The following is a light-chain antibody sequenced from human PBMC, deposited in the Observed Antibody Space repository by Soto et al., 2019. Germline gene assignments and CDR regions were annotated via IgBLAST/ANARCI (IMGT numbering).Light chain of an antibody. CDR1: QSVCSN. CDR2: RTS. V-gene: IGKV3-15*01. Sequence: EIVMTQSPATLSVSPGERASLSCRASQSVCSNLAWYQQKPGQAPRLLIYRTSTRATGIPARFSGSGSGTEFTLTINSLQSEDFAVYYCKQYKNWSFGPGTKVDIK. CDR3: KQYKNWS. J-gene: IGKJ3*01.